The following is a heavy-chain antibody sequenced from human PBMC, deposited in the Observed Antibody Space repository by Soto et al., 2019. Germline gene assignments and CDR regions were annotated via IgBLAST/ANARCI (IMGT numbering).Heavy chain of an antibody. Sequence: GGSLRLSCAASGFTFDDYAMHWVRQAPGKGLEWVSLISWDGGSTYYADSVKGRFTISRDNSKNSLYLQMNSLRAEDTALYYCAKDNEDGYNPYYFDYWGQGTLVTVSS. V-gene: IGHV3-43D*03. D-gene: IGHD5-12*01. CDR3: AKDNEDGYNPYYFDY. CDR1: GFTFDDYA. CDR2: ISWDGGST. J-gene: IGHJ4*02.